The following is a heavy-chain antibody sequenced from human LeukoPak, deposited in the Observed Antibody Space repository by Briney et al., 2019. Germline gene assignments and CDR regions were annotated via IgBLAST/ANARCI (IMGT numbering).Heavy chain of an antibody. V-gene: IGHV1-2*02. Sequence: ASVKVSCKASGYTFTGYYMHWVRQAPGQGLEWMGWINPNSGGTNYAQKFQGRVTMTRDTSIGTAYMELSRLRSDDTAVYYCASHIIGYCSSTSCYELDYWGQGTLVTVSS. CDR1: GYTFTGYY. D-gene: IGHD2-2*01. J-gene: IGHJ4*02. CDR3: ASHIIGYCSSTSCYELDY. CDR2: INPNSGGT.